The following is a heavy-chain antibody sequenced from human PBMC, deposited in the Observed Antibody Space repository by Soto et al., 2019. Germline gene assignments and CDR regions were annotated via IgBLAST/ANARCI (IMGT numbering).Heavy chain of an antibody. V-gene: IGHV3-7*03. D-gene: IGHD4-17*01. CDR3: ARVRATDYEIDY. CDR1: GFMFGSYW. J-gene: IGHJ4*02. CDR2: IKRDGSEK. Sequence: LSCTASGFMFGSYWMTWVRHVPGKGLQWVANIKRDGSEKYYVDFVKGRFTTSRDNADNSVFLDMNNLRVDDTATYYCARVRATDYEIDYWGQGALVTVSS.